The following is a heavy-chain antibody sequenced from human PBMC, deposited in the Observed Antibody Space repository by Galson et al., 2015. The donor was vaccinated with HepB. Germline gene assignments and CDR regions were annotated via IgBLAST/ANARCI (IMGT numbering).Heavy chain of an antibody. V-gene: IGHV3-49*03. CDR3: TRSLTVVGAKYYFDY. D-gene: IGHD1-26*01. Sequence: SLRLSCAASGFTFGDYAMSWSRQAPGKGLEWVGFIRSKDYGGTTEYAASVKGSFTISRDDSKSIAYLQMNSLKSEDTAVYYCTRSLTVVGAKYYFDYWGQGTLVTVSS. CDR2: IRSKDYGGTT. CDR1: GFTFGDYA. J-gene: IGHJ4*02.